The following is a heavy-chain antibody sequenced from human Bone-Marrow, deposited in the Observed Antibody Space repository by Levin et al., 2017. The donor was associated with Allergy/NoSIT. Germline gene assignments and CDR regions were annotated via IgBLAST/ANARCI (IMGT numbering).Heavy chain of an antibody. V-gene: IGHV1-69*13. CDR2: IIPIFGTA. CDR3: ARSDCSGGSGDADFDY. D-gene: IGHD2-15*01. Sequence: SVKVSCKASGGTFSSYAISWVRQAPGQGLEWMGGIIPIFGTANYAQKFQGRVTITADESTSTAYMELSSLRSEDTAVYYCARSDCSGGSGDADFDYWGQGTLVTVSS. J-gene: IGHJ4*02. CDR1: GGTFSSYA.